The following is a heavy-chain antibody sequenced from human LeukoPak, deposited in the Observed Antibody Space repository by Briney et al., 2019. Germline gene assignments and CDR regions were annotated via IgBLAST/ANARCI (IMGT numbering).Heavy chain of an antibody. J-gene: IGHJ4*02. CDR2: INPKNGAT. V-gene: IGHV1-2*06. D-gene: IGHD3-3*01. CDR1: GYTFTDYY. CDR3: ARDDDFWSGYSLDY. Sequence: GASVKVSCKASGYTFTDYYIHWVRQAPGQGLEWMGRINPKNGATNYAQKFQGRVTMTRDTSISTAYMELSRLRSDDTAVYYCARDDDFWSGYSLDYWGQGTLVTVSS.